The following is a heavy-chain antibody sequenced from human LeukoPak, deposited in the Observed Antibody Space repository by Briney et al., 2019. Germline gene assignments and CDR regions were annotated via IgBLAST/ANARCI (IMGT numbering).Heavy chain of an antibody. CDR2: IYYSGST. CDR1: GGSISSYY. J-gene: IGHJ3*02. V-gene: IGHV4-59*12. Sequence: SETLSLTCTVSGGSISSYYWSWIRQPPGKGLEWIGYIYYSGSTNYNPSLKSRVTMSVDTSKNQFSLKLSSVTAADTAVYYCARDAGEGIVATSYAFDIWGQGTMVTVSS. D-gene: IGHD5-12*01. CDR3: ARDAGEGIVATSYAFDI.